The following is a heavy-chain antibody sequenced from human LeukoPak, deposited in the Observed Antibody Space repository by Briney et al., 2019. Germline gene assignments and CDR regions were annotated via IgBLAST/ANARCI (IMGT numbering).Heavy chain of an antibody. V-gene: IGHV3-11*01. CDR1: GFTISDYY. D-gene: IGHD2-2*01. CDR2: ISRSGSAM. Sequence: GGSLRLSCAASGFTISDYYMSWVRQAPGKGLEWVSCISRSGSAMYYADSVKGRFTISRDNAKNSVYLQMNTLRAEDTAEYFCARDRRSTNSYEFDPWGQGTLVTVSS. J-gene: IGHJ5*02. CDR3: ARDRRSTNSYEFDP.